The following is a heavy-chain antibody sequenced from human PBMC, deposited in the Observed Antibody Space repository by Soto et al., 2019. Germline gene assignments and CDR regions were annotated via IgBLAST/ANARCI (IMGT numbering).Heavy chain of an antibody. J-gene: IGHJ5*02. CDR3: AKVKGGSGARGDPLDL. CDR2: INSDGITT. CDR1: GLTLSNYW. V-gene: IGHV3-74*03. Sequence: EVQLVESGGGPAQAGGSLRLSCAASGLTLSNYWMQWVRQGPGKGLVWVAHINSDGITTKYAESVKGRFTISRDDAKNMLYLQMNSLRHDDTAVYYCAKVKGGSGARGDPLDLWGQGILVTVSS. D-gene: IGHD2-15*01.